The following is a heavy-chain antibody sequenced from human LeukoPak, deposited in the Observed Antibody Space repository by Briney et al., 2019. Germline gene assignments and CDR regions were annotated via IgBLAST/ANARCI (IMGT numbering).Heavy chain of an antibody. D-gene: IGHD6-25*01. CDR1: GGSINTGGYY. Sequence: SETLSLTCIVSGGSINTGGYYWSWIRQDPGKGLEWIGYIYHSGSTYYNPSLKGRVTMSVDTSKNQFSLKLSSLTAADTAVYYCARGGSAPFDSWGPGILVTVSA. J-gene: IGHJ4*02. CDR3: ARGGSAPFDS. V-gene: IGHV4-31*03. CDR2: IYHSGST.